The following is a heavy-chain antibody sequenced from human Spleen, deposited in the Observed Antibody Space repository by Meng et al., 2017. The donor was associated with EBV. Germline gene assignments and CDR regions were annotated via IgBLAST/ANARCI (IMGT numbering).Heavy chain of an antibody. V-gene: IGHV4-34*01. J-gene: IGHJ5*02. D-gene: IGHD6-6*01. Sequence: QVQVQHWGAGLLKPSETLSLPCAVYVTSFSGYFWSWIRQSPGKRLEWIGEINHSGSTSYNPSLKSRVAISVDTSKNQFSLKLRSVTAADTAVYYCAKGRTVARSPWFDPWGQGALVTVSS. CDR1: VTSFSGYF. CDR3: AKGRTVARSPWFDP. CDR2: INHSGST.